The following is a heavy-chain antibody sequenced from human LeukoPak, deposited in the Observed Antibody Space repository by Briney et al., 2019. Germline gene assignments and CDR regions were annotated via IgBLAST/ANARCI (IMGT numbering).Heavy chain of an antibody. D-gene: IGHD3-22*01. J-gene: IGHJ4*02. CDR1: GFTFDDYG. V-gene: IGHV3-20*04. Sequence: GALRLSCAASGFTFDDYGMSWVRQAPGKGLEWASGINWNGGSTGYADSVKGRFTISGDNAKNSLYLQMNSLRAEDTALYYCARTTNYYDSSGYYFYWGQGTLVTVSS. CDR3: ARTTNYYDSSGYYFY. CDR2: INWNGGST.